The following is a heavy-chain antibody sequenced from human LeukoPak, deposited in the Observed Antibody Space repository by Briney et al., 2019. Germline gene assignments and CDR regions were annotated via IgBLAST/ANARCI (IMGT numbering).Heavy chain of an antibody. CDR3: AREAGSGSYNWLDP. Sequence: GASVKVSCKAFGGTFSSFAISWVRQAPGQGLEWMGGIIPIFGTTNYAQKFQGRVTITADESTSTAYMVLSSLRSEDSAVYYCAREAGSGSYNWLDPWGQGTLVTVSS. V-gene: IGHV1-69*13. D-gene: IGHD1-26*01. J-gene: IGHJ5*02. CDR1: GGTFSSFA. CDR2: IIPIFGTT.